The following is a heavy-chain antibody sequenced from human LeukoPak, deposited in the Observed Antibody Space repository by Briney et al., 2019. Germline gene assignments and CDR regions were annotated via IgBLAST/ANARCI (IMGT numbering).Heavy chain of an antibody. CDR2: INHSGST. V-gene: IGHV4-34*01. CDR1: GGSFSGYY. CDR3: ASSNNHITMVRGVRPKDYYYYYYMDV. D-gene: IGHD3-10*01. Sequence: SETLSLTCAVYGGSFSGYYWSWIRQPPGKGLEWIGEINHSGSTNYNPSLKSRVTISVDTSKNQFSLKLSSVTAADTAVYYCASSNNHITMVRGVRPKDYYYYYYMDVWGKGTTVTVSS. J-gene: IGHJ6*03.